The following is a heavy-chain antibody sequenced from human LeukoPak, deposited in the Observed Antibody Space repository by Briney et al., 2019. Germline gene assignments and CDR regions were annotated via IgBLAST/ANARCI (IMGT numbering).Heavy chain of an antibody. CDR2: ISWNSGSI. CDR1: GFAFGDYA. CDR3: AKAPDTRGAFDI. J-gene: IGHJ3*02. V-gene: IGHV3-9*01. Sequence: GGSLRLSCAASGFAFGDYAMHWVRQAPGKGLEWVSGISWNSGSIGYADSVKGRFTISRDNAKNSLYLQMNSLRAEDTALYYCAKAPDTRGAFDIWGQGTMVTVSS. D-gene: IGHD1-14*01.